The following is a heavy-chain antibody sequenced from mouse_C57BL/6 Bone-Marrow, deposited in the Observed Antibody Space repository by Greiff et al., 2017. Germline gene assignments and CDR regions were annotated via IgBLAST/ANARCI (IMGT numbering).Heavy chain of an antibody. D-gene: IGHD1-1*01. CDR2: IYPGDGDT. V-gene: IGHV1-82*01. CDR3: ARRGYYGSSPFDY. J-gene: IGHJ2*01. Sequence: QVQLQQSGPELVKPGASVKISCKASGYAFSSSWMNWVKQRPGKGLEWIGRIYPGDGDTNYNGKFKGKATLTADTSTAYMQLSSLTSEDSAVYFCARRGYYGSSPFDYWGQGTTLTVSS. CDR1: GYAFSSSW.